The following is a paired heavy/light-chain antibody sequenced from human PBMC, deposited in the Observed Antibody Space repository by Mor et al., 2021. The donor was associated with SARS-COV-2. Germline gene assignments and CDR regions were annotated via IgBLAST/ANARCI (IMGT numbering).Heavy chain of an antibody. CDR3: ARIPSGLGYTYESNTDAFDI. V-gene: IGHV2-70*15. CDR2: IDWDDDT. Sequence: QVTLRESGPALVKPAQTLTLTCTFSGFSLNTRGMCVNWIRQPPGKALEWLARIDWDDDTYYSTSLKTRLTISKDTSKNQVVLTMTNMDPVDTATYYCARIPSGLGYTYESNTDAFDIWGQGTMVTVSS. D-gene: IGHD5-18*01. J-gene: IGHJ3*02. CDR1: GFSLNTRGMC.
Light chain of an antibody. J-gene: IGLJ2*01. CDR2: QDT. CDR3: QVWDSGTAV. Sequence: SYELTQPPSMSVSPGQTASITCSGDQLGDKNVCWYLQEPGQPPVLVIYQDTKRPSGIPERFSASNSGNTATLTISGTQTIDEADYYCQVWDSGTAVFGGGTKLTVL. CDR1: QLGDKN. V-gene: IGLV3-1*01.